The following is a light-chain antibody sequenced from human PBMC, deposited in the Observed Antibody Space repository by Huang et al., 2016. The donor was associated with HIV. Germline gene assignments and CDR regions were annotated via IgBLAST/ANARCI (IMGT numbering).Light chain of an antibody. CDR2: GAS. CDR3: QQYNNWPPWT. Sequence: EIVMTRSPATLSVSPGERVTLSCRASQSVSSNLAWYQQRPGQAPRLLIYGASTRATGIPAKFRGSGSGTEFTLTISSLQSEDFAVYYCQQYNNWPPWTFGQGTKVEIK. V-gene: IGKV3-15*01. J-gene: IGKJ1*01. CDR1: QSVSSN.